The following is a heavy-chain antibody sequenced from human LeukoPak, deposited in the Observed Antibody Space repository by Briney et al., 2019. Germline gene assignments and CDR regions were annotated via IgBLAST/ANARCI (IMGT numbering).Heavy chain of an antibody. CDR1: GYTFTTYS. V-gene: IGHV1-46*01. CDR2: INPSGGTT. D-gene: IGHD3-22*01. CDR3: ARGEDLGYFDAFDI. J-gene: IGHJ3*02. Sequence: GASVKVSCKASGYTFTTYSMHWVRQAPGQGLEWLGIINPSGGTTTYPQKFQGRVTMTRDTSTGTVYMELSSLRSEDTAVYYCARGEDLGYFDAFDIWGQGTMVTVSS.